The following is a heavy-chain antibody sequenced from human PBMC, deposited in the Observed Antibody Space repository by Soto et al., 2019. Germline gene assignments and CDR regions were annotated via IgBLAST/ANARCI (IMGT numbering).Heavy chain of an antibody. D-gene: IGHD7-27*01. CDR2: MNPDSGNT. CDR1: GYTFTNYD. J-gene: IGHJ4*02. V-gene: IGHV1-8*01. Sequence: ASVKVSCKASGYTFTNYDINWVRQAPGQGLEWMGWMNPDSGNTGYTQSFQGRVTMARSTSKTTAYMELSGLRSEDTAVYYCARAPRNWGFDYWGQGTQVTGSS. CDR3: ARAPRNWGFDY.